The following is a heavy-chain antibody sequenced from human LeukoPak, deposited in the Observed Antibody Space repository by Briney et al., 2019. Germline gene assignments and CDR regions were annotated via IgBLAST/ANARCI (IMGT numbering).Heavy chain of an antibody. CDR3: ARQDGGVGGVDY. CDR1: GYTFTSYY. CDR2: INPSGGST. J-gene: IGHJ4*02. D-gene: IGHD1-26*01. Sequence: ASVKVSCKASGYTFTSYYMHWVRQAPGQGLEWMGIINPSGGSTSYAQKFQGRVTMTRDMSTSTVYMELSSLRSEDTAVYYCARQDGGVGGVDYWGQGTLVTVSS. V-gene: IGHV1-46*01.